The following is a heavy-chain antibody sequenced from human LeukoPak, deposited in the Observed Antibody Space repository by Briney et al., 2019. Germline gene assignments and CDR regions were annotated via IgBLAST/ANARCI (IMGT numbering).Heavy chain of an antibody. D-gene: IGHD2-15*01. CDR3: ARVYGYCSGGSCYLDY. Sequence: SETLSLTCTVSGGSITSSCWSWIRQSPGKGLEWIGHIYHSGSSNYNPSLKSRVTISVDTSKNQFSLKLSSVTAADTAVYYCARVYGYCSGGSCYLDYWGQGTLVTVSS. CDR2: IYHSGSS. CDR1: GGSITSSC. V-gene: IGHV4-59*01. J-gene: IGHJ4*02.